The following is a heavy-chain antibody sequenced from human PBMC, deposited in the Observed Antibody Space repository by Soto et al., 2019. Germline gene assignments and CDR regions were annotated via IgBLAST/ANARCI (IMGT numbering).Heavy chain of an antibody. Sequence: SETLSLACTFSVDSISSSSFYWGWIRQPPGKGLEWIGHIFHTGATYQNPTLKSRLRMSVDTSKNQFSLNLSSVTATDTAVYYCARRRIVPTTNFDYWGQGTLVTVSS. J-gene: IGHJ4*02. CDR1: VDSISSSSFY. CDR3: ARRRIVPTTNFDY. CDR2: IFHTGAT. D-gene: IGHD1-26*01. V-gene: IGHV4-39*01.